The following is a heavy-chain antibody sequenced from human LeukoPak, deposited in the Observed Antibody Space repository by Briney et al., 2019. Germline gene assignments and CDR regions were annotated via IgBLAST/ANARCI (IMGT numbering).Heavy chain of an antibody. CDR1: GFTFSDYY. CDR2: ISSSGSTI. Sequence: GGSLRLSCAASGFTFSDYYMSWIRQAPGKGLEGVSYISSSGSTIYYADSVKGRFTISRDNAKNSLYLQMNSLRAEDTAVYYCARDRGQPFLETVGWGQGTLVTVSS. V-gene: IGHV3-11*01. D-gene: IGHD3-3*02. CDR3: ARDRGQPFLETVG. J-gene: IGHJ4*02.